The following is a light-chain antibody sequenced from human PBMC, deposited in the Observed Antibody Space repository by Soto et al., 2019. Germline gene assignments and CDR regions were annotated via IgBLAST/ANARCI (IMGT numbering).Light chain of an antibody. V-gene: IGKV1-5*01. Sequence: DMPMTQSPTTLSASVGDRVTITCRASQNIRSWLAWYQQKPGKAPKVLLYDASTLESGVPSRFSGSGFGTEFTRTISSLQPDDFATYYCQHYHCSFGQGTQVEIK. CDR1: QNIRSW. CDR2: DAS. CDR3: QHYHCS. J-gene: IGKJ2*01.